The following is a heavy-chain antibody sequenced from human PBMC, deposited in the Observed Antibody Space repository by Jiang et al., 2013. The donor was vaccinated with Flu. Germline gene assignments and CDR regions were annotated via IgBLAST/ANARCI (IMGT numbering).Heavy chain of an antibody. CDR3: ARAFSGYYHMDV. Sequence: GSGLVKPSETLSLTCTVSGGSISSYYWSWIRQPPGKGLEWIGYIYYSGSTTYNPSLKSRVTISIDTSKNQFSVKLTSVTAADTAVYYCARAFSGYYHMDVWGQGTTVTVSS. J-gene: IGHJ6*02. V-gene: IGHV4-59*01. D-gene: IGHD2/OR15-2a*01. CDR1: GGSISSYY. CDR2: IYYSGST.